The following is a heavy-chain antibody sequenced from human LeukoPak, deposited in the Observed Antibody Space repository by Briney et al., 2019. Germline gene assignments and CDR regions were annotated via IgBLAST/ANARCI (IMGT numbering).Heavy chain of an antibody. D-gene: IGHD3-22*01. V-gene: IGHV1-18*01. J-gene: IGHJ4*02. Sequence: ASVKVSCKAAEYTFTRYGISRLRQSPGQGLKCMGWISAYNGNTSYAQKLQGRVTMTTDTSTSTAYMELRSLRSDDTAVYYCARIVDYYDSSGYKDWGQGTLVTVSS. CDR2: ISAYNGNT. CDR3: ARIVDYYDSSGYKD. CDR1: EYTFTRYG.